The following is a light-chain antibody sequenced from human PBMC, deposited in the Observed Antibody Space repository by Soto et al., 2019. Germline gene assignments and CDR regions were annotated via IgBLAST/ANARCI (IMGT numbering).Light chain of an antibody. Sequence: EVVSTQSPGTPSLSPVERATLSCRASQSVSSSYLAWYQQKPGQAPTLLIYGASSRATGIPDRFSGSGSGTEFNLTISSLQSEDLGVYYCQQHNNWPRATVGGGTKV. CDR3: QQHNNWPRAT. CDR2: GAS. CDR1: QSVSSSY. J-gene: IGKJ4*01. V-gene: IGKV3-20*01.